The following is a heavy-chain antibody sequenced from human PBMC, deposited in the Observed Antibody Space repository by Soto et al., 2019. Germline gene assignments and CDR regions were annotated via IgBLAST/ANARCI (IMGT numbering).Heavy chain of an antibody. CDR2: ITAGGGRT. V-gene: IGHV3-23*01. CDR1: GFSFCPYA. J-gene: IGHJ4*02. Sequence: WGALSLARGASGFSFCPYALYQVRQAPGKGLEWVSSITAGGGRTYYADSVKGRFTTARDNSKNTLYLQMNSLRADDTAAYHCAKGYYYDASGYFHYWGQGILVTVSS. D-gene: IGHD3-22*01. CDR3: AKGYYYDASGYFHY.